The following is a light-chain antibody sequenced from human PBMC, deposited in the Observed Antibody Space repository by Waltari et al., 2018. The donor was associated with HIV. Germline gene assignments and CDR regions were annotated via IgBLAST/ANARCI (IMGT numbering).Light chain of an antibody. Sequence: QSLLTQPPSVSGAPGQRVTISCTGSSSNIGAGFDVHWYQQLPGTVPKLLIYGNSNRTAGVPHRFSGSKSGTSASLAITGLQAEDEADYYCQSYDRSLSGYVVFGGGTKLTVL. J-gene: IGLJ2*01. CDR3: QSYDRSLSGYVV. CDR2: GNS. CDR1: SSNIGAGFD. V-gene: IGLV1-40*01.